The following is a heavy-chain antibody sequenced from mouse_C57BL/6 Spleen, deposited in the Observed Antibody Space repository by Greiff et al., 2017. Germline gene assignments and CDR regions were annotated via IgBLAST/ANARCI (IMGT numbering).Heavy chain of an antibody. V-gene: IGHV1-61*01. Sequence: VQLQQPGAELVRPGSSVKLSCKASGYTFTRYWMDWVKQRPGQGLEWIGNIYPSDSETHYNQKFKDKATLTVDKSSSTAYMQLSSLTSEDSAVYYCARGGIYGNYFDYWGQGTTLTVSS. CDR3: ARGGIYGNYFDY. J-gene: IGHJ2*01. CDR2: IYPSDSET. CDR1: GYTFTRYW. D-gene: IGHD2-1*01.